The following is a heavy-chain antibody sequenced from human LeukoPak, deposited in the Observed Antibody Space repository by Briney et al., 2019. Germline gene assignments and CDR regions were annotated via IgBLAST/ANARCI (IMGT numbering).Heavy chain of an antibody. V-gene: IGHV1-18*01. Sequence: ASVKVSCKASGYTFNRCGITWVRQAPGQGLEWMGWISLHNGNTMYAQKFQGRVTMTTDTATRTAYMELRSLRSDDTAVYYCARRSGSLDLLGYWGQGTLVTVSS. CDR3: ARRSGSLDLLGY. CDR1: GYTFNRCG. J-gene: IGHJ4*02. CDR2: ISLHNGNT. D-gene: IGHD1-26*01.